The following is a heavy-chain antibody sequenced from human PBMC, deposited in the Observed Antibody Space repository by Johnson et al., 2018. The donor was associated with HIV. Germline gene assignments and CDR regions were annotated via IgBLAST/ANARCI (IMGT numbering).Heavy chain of an antibody. D-gene: IGHD7-27*01. CDR3: TTDPWGSDAFDI. CDR1: GLSFSKAW. Sequence: EQLVESGGGVVRPGGSLRLSCAVYGLSFSKAWMSWVRQAPGKGLEWVGRIKTKTEGGTTDYAAPVKGRFTISRDDSKNTLYLQMNSLKTEDTAVYYCTTDPWGSDAFDIWGQGTMVTVSS. J-gene: IGHJ3*02. V-gene: IGHV3-15*01. CDR2: IKTKTEGGTT.